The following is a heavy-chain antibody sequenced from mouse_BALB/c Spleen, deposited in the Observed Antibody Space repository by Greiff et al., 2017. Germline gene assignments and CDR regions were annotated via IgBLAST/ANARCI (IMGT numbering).Heavy chain of an antibody. CDR1: GYTFTSYW. CDR3: TRDDYGNYGGWSAY. Sequence: EVQLQQSGTVLARPGASVKMSCKASGYTFTSYWMHWVKQRPGQGLEWIGAIYPGNSDTSYNQKFKGKAKLTAVTSTSTAYMELSSLTNEDSAVYYCTRDDYGNYGGWSAYWGQGTLVTVSA. D-gene: IGHD2-1*01. CDR2: IYPGNSDT. J-gene: IGHJ3*01. V-gene: IGHV1-5*01.